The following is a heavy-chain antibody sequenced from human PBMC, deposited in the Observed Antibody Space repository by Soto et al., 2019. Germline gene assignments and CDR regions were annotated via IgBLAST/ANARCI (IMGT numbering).Heavy chain of an antibody. D-gene: IGHD2-21*02. J-gene: IGHJ4*02. CDR3: XXXXXXVXALDY. Sequence: QVQLVQSGAEEKKPGASVKVSCEASGYTFTSYAMHWVRQAPGQRLEWMGWINAGNGNTKYSQKFQGRVTITRDTXXXXXXXXXXXXXXXXXXXXXXXXXXXXVXALDYWGQGTLVTVSS. CDR1: GYTFTSYA. V-gene: IGHV1-3*05. CDR2: INAGNGNT.